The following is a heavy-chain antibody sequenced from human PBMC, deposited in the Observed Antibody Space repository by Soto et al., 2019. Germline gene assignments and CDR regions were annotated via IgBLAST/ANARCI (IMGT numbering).Heavy chain of an antibody. D-gene: IGHD6-19*01. V-gene: IGHV4-30-4*01. CDR3: ARHGFLAVAGLRT. Sequence: SETLSLTWTVSGGPISSGDYYWSWIRQPPGKGLEWIGYIYYSGSTYYNPSLKSRVTISVDTSKNQFSLKLSSVTAADTAVYYCARHGFLAVAGLRTWGQGTLVTVSS. CDR2: IYYSGST. CDR1: GGPISSGDYY. J-gene: IGHJ5*02.